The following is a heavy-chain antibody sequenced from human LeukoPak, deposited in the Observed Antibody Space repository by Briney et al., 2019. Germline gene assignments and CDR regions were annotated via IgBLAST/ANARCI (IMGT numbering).Heavy chain of an antibody. J-gene: IGHJ5*02. D-gene: IGHD5-18*01. CDR1: GGSFSSYY. CDR3: APRGDIEHSYGYGKWFDP. Sequence: SETLSLTCAVYGGSFSSYYWSWIRQPPGKGLEWIGEINHSGSTDYNPSLKSRVTISVDTSKNQFSLKLSSVTAADTAVYYCAPRGDIEHSYGYGKWFDPWAREPGSPSPQ. V-gene: IGHV4-34*01. CDR2: INHSGST.